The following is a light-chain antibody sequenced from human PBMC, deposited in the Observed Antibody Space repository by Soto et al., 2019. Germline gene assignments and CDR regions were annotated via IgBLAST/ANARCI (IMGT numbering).Light chain of an antibody. CDR3: QQHSNWPPIT. CDR2: DAS. CDR1: QSVSSY. Sequence: TQSTASMSPSTGRRDILFCTSSQSVSSYLAWYQQKPGQAPRLLIYDASNRATGIPARFSGSVSGTDFTLTIMSLEPEDLAVYYSQQHSNWPPITGGQGTRLEIK. V-gene: IGKV3-11*01. J-gene: IGKJ5*01.